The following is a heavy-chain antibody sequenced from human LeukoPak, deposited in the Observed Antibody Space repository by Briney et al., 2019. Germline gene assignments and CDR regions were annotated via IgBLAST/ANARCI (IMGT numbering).Heavy chain of an antibody. D-gene: IGHD4-17*01. CDR1: GGSISSYY. J-gene: IGHJ2*01. V-gene: IGHV4-59*01. CDR3: ARVPVTTYWYFDL. Sequence: SETLSLTCTVSGGSISSYYWSWIRQPPGKRLEWIGYIYDSGSTNYNPSLKSRVTISIDTSKSQLSLKLSSVTAADTAVYYCARVPVTTYWYFDLWGRGTLVTVSP. CDR2: IYDSGST.